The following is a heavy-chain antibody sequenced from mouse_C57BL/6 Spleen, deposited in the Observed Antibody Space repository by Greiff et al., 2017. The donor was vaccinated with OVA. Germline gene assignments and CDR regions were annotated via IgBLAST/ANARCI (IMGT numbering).Heavy chain of an antibody. Sequence: EVQLVESGGGLVKPGGSLKLSCAASGFTFSDYGMHWVRQAPEKGLEWVAYISSGSSTIYYAATVKGRFTISKDNAKNTLFLKMTSMRSEDTAMYYCEKQGLNWYFDVWGTGTTVTVSS. CDR1: GFTFSDYG. J-gene: IGHJ1*03. V-gene: IGHV5-17*01. D-gene: IGHD4-1*01. CDR3: EKQGLNWYFDV. CDR2: ISSGSSTI.